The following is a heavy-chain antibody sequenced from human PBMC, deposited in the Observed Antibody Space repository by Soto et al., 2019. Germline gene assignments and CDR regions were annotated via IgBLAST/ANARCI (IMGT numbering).Heavy chain of an antibody. Sequence: QVQLVQSGAEVKKPGSSVKVSCKAPGGTFSSYAISWVRQAPGQGLEWMGGIIPIFGTANYAQKFQGRVTITADESTSTAYMELSSLRSEDTAVYYCASLLVDTAMAPGSDYWGQGTLVTVSS. D-gene: IGHD5-18*01. CDR3: ASLLVDTAMAPGSDY. J-gene: IGHJ4*02. CDR2: IIPIFGTA. CDR1: GGTFSSYA. V-gene: IGHV1-69*01.